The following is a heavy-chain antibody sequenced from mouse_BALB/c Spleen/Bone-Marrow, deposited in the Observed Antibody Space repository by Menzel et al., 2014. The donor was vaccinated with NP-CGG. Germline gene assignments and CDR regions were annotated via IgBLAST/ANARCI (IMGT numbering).Heavy chain of an antibody. V-gene: IGHV1-80*01. D-gene: IGHD2-1*01. CDR2: IYPGDGDT. Sequence: VQLQQSGAELVRPGSSVKISCKASGYAFSSYWMNWVKQRPGQGLEWIGQIYPGDGDTNYSGKFKGKATLSADESSSTAYMQLSSLTSEDSAVYFCAFGNYDFDYWGQGTTLTVSS. J-gene: IGHJ2*01. CDR1: GYAFSSYW. CDR3: AFGNYDFDY.